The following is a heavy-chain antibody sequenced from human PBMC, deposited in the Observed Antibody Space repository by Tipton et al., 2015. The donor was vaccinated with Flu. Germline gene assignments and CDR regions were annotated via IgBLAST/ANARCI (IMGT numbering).Heavy chain of an antibody. CDR2: IYYSGST. V-gene: IGHV4-39*07. J-gene: IGHJ5*02. CDR1: GGSISSSNYY. Sequence: TLSLTCTVSGGSISSSNYYWGWIRQPPGKGLEWIGSIYYSGSTYYNPSLKSRVTISVDTSKNQFSLKLTSVTAADTAVYYCARDPGSRMFDPWGQGILVTVSS. CDR3: ARDPGSRMFDP. D-gene: IGHD6-13*01.